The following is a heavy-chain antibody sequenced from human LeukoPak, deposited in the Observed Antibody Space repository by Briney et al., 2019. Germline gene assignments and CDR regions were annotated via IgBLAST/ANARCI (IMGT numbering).Heavy chain of an antibody. Sequence: PGVSLRLSCVASGFTFSTSAMSWVRQAPGKGLEWVSAISGSGGKTYYADSVKGRFTISRDNSQNTLYLYMNSLRADDTAVYYCGKEMTSMVTVEYWGQGTLVTDSS. J-gene: IGHJ4*02. V-gene: IGHV3-23*01. D-gene: IGHD5-18*01. CDR3: GKEMTSMVTVEY. CDR2: ISGSGGKT. CDR1: GFTFSTSA.